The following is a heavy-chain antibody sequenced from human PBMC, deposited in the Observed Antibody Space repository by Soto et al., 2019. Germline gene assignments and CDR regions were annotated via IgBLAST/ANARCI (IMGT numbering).Heavy chain of an antibody. D-gene: IGHD3-16*01. CDR1: GYIFVNYG. J-gene: IGHJ6*02. V-gene: IGHV1-18*01. Sequence: QVQLVQSGDEVRKPGSSVKVSCKASGYIFVNYGIAWVRQAPGQGLEWRGWISPYSGNTHDASKVQGRLTMTTDTSTSTAYMDLGSLTSDDTAVYYCAMVDNYVTPTPQDVWGQGNTVTVSS. CDR2: ISPYSGNT. CDR3: AMVDNYVTPTPQDV.